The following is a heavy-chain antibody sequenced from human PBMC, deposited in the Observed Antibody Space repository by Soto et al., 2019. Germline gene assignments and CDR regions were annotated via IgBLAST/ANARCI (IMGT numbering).Heavy chain of an antibody. CDR1: GGSISSSNW. V-gene: IGHV4-4*02. J-gene: IGHJ4*02. D-gene: IGHD3-10*01. Sequence: QVQLQESGPGLVKPSGTLSLTCAVSGGSISSSNWWSWVRQPPGKGLEWIGEIYHSGNTNYNPSPKRRVHLAVDKSRNQFSLKLSSVSAADTAVYYCARRWGEGRVDYWGQGALVTVSS. CDR2: IYHSGNT. CDR3: ARRWGEGRVDY.